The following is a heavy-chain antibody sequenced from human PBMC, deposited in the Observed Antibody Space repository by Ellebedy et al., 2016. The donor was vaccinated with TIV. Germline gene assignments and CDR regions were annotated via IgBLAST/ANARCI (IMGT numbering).Heavy chain of an antibody. CDR1: GGSISTYF. Sequence: MPSETLSLTCTVSGGSISTYFWSWIRQPPGKGLEWIGFIYNNYGPHSNPSLKSRVTISVDKSKNQFSLTLSAVTAADTAVYYCAAGWVPAAPLQPWGQGTLVTVSS. CDR3: AAGWVPAAPLQP. D-gene: IGHD2-2*01. CDR2: IYNNYGP. V-gene: IGHV4-59*01. J-gene: IGHJ5*02.